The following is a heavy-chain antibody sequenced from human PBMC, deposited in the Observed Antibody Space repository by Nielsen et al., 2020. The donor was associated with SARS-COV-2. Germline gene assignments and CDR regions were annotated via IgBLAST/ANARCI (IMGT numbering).Heavy chain of an antibody. J-gene: IGHJ5*02. CDR3: ARAIAAAGTSWFDP. Sequence: SVKVSCKASGYTFTSYDISWVRQAPGQGLEWMGGIIPIFGTANYAQKFQGRVTITADESTSTAYMELSSLRSEDTAVYYCARAIAAAGTSWFDPWGQGTLVTVSS. V-gene: IGHV1-69*13. CDR1: GYTFTSYD. CDR2: IIPIFGTA. D-gene: IGHD6-13*01.